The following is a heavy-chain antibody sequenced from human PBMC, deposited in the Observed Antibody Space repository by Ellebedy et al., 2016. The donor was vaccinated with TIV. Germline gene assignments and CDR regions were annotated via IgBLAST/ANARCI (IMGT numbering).Heavy chain of an antibody. CDR2: IYYTGGT. Sequence: SETLSLXXTVSGFSISSYHWNWIRQPPGGGQEWIGYIYYTGGTDYSPSLKSRVTISLDTSKNQFSLKLTSVSAADTAVYYCASYGGIHDFWGQGTLVTVSS. CDR1: GFSISSYH. CDR3: ASYGGIHDF. J-gene: IGHJ4*02. D-gene: IGHD4-23*01. V-gene: IGHV4-59*01.